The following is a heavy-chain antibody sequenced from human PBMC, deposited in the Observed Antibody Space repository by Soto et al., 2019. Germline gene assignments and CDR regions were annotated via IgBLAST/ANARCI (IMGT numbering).Heavy chain of an antibody. CDR1: GYTFTNDN. CDR2: IYPPDSNA. Sequence: EVQLVQSGAEVKKPGESLRISCHYSGYTFTNDNIAWVRQMPGKGLEWMGIIYPPDSNAQYSPSFQGQVTFSVDRSISTAYLQRDSLLTSDTAMSFCARLAYCGYDCFFDYCGQGTLITVS. J-gene: IGHJ4*02. D-gene: IGHD2-21*02. CDR3: ARLAYCGYDCFFDY. V-gene: IGHV5-51*01.